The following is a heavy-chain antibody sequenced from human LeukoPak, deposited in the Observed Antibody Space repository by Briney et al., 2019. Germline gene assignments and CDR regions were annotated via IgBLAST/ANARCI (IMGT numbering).Heavy chain of an antibody. J-gene: IGHJ6*02. Sequence: GGSLRLSCVASGFTFSSYGMHWVRQAPGKGLEWVAVIWADGSNKNYVYSVKGRFTISRDNSKNTLFLQMNSLRAEDSAVYYCARDPDYRTYGMDVWGQGTTVTVSS. CDR2: IWADGSNK. CDR1: GFTFSSYG. V-gene: IGHV3-33*01. CDR3: ARDPDYRTYGMDV. D-gene: IGHD4-11*01.